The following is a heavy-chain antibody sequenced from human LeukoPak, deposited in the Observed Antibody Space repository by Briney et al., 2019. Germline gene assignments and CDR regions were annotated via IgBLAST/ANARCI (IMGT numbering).Heavy chain of an antibody. J-gene: IGHJ4*02. CDR1: GGSFSGYY. CDR3: ARVWCSSTSCFRTFDY. V-gene: IGHV4-34*01. D-gene: IGHD2-2*01. Sequence: SETLSLTCAVYGGSFSGYYWSWIRQPPGKGLEWIGEINHSGSTNYNPSLKSRVTISVDTSKNQFSLKLSSVTAADTAVYYCARVWCSSTSCFRTFDYWGQGTLSPSPQ. CDR2: INHSGST.